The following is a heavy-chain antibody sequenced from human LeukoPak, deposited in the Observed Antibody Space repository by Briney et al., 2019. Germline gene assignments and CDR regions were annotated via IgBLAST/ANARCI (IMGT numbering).Heavy chain of an antibody. Sequence: PSETLSLTCALYGGSLSGYYWSWIRQPPGKGLEWIGEINHSGSTNYNPSLKSRVTISVDTSKNQFSLKLSSVTAAGTAVYYCARTGYYDSFWGQGTLVTVSS. CDR3: ARTGYYDSF. CDR2: INHSGST. CDR1: GGSLSGYY. J-gene: IGHJ4*02. V-gene: IGHV4-34*01. D-gene: IGHD3-22*01.